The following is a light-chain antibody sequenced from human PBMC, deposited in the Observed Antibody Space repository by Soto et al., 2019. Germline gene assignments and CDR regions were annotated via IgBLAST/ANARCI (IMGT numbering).Light chain of an antibody. J-gene: IGKJ3*01. CDR3: QKHNSAPPVT. CDR2: AAS. Sequence: DIQMTQSPSSLSASVGDRVTISCRASQAINNYLAWYQQKPGKAPKLLIYAASTLQSGVPSRFGGSGSGTDFTLTISSPQPEDGATYYCQKHNSAPPVTFGPGTKVGV. V-gene: IGKV1-27*01. CDR1: QAINNY.